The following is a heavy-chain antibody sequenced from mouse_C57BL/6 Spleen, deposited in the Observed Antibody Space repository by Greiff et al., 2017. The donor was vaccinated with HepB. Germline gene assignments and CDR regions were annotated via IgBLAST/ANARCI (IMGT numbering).Heavy chain of an antibody. V-gene: IGHV1-69*01. CDR3: ARGGQLRPFAY. CDR1: GYTFTSYW. J-gene: IGHJ3*01. Sequence: VQLQQPGAELVMPGASVKLSCKASGYTFTSYWMHWVKQRPGQGLEWIGEIDPSDSYTNYNQKFKGKSTLTVDKSSSTAYMQLSSLTSEDSAVYYCARGGQLRPFAYWGQGTLVTVSA. CDR2: IDPSDSYT. D-gene: IGHD3-2*02.